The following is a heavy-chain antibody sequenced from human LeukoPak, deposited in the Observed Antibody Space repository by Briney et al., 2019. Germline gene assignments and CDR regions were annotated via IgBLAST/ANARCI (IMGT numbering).Heavy chain of an antibody. D-gene: IGHD6-13*01. CDR2: MNPNSGNT. CDR3: ARVHSGYSSSHDY. CDR1: GYTFTSYD. V-gene: IGHV1-8*01. J-gene: IGHJ4*02. Sequence: GASVKVSCKASGYTFTSYDIYWVRPATGQGLEWMGWMNPNSGNTGYAQKFQGRVTMTRNTSISTAYMELSRLRSEDTAVYYCARVHSGYSSSHDYWGQGTLVTVSS.